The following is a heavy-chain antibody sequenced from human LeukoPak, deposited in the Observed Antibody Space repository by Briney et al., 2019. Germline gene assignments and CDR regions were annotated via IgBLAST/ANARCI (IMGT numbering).Heavy chain of an antibody. V-gene: IGHV4-30-2*01. J-gene: IGHJ5*02. CDR2: IYHSGST. CDR1: GGSFSGYS. D-gene: IGHD3-22*01. CDR3: AREYYYDSSGYYYFWFDP. Sequence: PSETLSLTCAVYGGSFSGYSWSWIRQPPGKGLEWIGYIYHSGSTYYNPSLKSRVTISVDRSKNQFSLKLSSVTAADTAVYYCAREYYYDSSGYYYFWFDPWGQGTLVTVSS.